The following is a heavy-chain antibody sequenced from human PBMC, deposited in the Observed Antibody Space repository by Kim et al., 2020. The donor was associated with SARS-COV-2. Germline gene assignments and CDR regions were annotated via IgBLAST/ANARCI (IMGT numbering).Heavy chain of an antibody. CDR1: GFTFSNYA. D-gene: IGHD6-19*01. V-gene: IGHV3-23*01. CDR2: ISESGVKT. Sequence: GGSLRLSCAASGFTFSNYAMHWVRQPPGKGLEWVSSISESGVKTYYVDSVKGRFTISRDNSKSTLFLQMNSLKAEDTAVYYCVKYISPCIADYWGQGTL. J-gene: IGHJ4*02. CDR3: VKYISPCIADY.